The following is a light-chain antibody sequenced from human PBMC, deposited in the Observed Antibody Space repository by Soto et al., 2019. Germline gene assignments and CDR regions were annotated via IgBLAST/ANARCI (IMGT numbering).Light chain of an antibody. CDR3: LQTSNYPWT. J-gene: IGKJ1*01. CDR2: AAS. Sequence: AIPMTQSPSSLSASIGDRVTITCRASQGIRNDLGWYQQKPGKAPNLLIFAASTLHSGVPSRFSGSGSGTDFTLTISGLQPEDFAAYYWLQTSNYPWTFGQGTKVEIK. CDR1: QGIRND. V-gene: IGKV1-6*01.